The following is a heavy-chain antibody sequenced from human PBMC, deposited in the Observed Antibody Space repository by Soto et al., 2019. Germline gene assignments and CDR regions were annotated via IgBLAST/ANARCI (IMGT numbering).Heavy chain of an antibody. V-gene: IGHV4-59*05. J-gene: IGHJ4*02. CDR1: GGSISSYY. D-gene: IGHD4-17*01. Sequence: SETLSLTCTVSGGSISSYYWSWIRQPPGKGLEWIGSIYYSGSTNYSPSLKSRVTISVDTSKNQFSLKLSSVTAADTAVYYCARKDYGDYIDYWGQGTLVTAPQ. CDR3: ARKDYGDYIDY. CDR2: IYYSGST.